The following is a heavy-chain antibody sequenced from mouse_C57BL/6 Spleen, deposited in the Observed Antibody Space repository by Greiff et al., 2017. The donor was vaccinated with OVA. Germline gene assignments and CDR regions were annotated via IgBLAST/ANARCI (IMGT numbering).Heavy chain of an antibody. CDR3: ARKDDYDGGWYFDV. Sequence: VQLQQSGAELVRPGASVKLSCKASGYTFTDYYINWVKQRPGQGLEWIARIYPGSGNTYYNEKFKGKATLTAEKSSSTAYMQLSSLTSEDSAVYFCARKDDYDGGWYFDVWGTGTTVTVSS. CDR1: GYTFTDYY. V-gene: IGHV1-76*01. D-gene: IGHD2-4*01. J-gene: IGHJ1*03. CDR2: IYPGSGNT.